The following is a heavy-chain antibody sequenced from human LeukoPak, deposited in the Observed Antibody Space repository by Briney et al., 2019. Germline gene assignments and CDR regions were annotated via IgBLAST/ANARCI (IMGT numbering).Heavy chain of an antibody. CDR2: IYYSGST. D-gene: IGHD2-2*01. V-gene: IGHV4-39*01. CDR3: ARHFILEPAAHDY. J-gene: IGHJ4*02. Sequence: SETLSLTCTVSGGSISSSSYYWGWIRQPPGKGLEWIGSIYYSGSTYYNPSLKSRVTISVDTSKNQFSLKLSSVTAADTAVYYCARHFILEPAAHDYWGQGTLVTVSS. CDR1: GGSISSSSYY.